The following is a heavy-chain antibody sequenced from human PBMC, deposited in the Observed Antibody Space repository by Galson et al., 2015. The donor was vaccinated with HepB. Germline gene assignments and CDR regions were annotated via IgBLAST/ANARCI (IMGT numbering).Heavy chain of an antibody. CDR2: ISAYNGNT. V-gene: IGHV1-18*04. CDR3: ARGLYGDRPIPTGY. CDR1: GYTFTSYG. Sequence: SVKVSCKASGYTFTSYGINWVRQAPGQGLEWMGWISAYNGNTNYAQKLQGRVTMTTDTSTSTAYMELRSLRSDDTAVYYCARGLYGDRPIPTGYWGQGPPVTVSS. J-gene: IGHJ4*02. D-gene: IGHD4-17*01.